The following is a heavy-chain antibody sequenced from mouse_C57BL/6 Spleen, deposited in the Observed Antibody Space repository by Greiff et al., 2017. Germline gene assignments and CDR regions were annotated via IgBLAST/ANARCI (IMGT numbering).Heavy chain of an antibody. CDR1: GYTFTSYW. CDR2: IYPGSGST. CDR3: ARTLLYYGSSYGFAY. Sequence: QVQLKQPGAELVKPGASVKMSCKASGYTFTSYWITWVKQRPGQGLEWIGDIYPGSGSTNYNEKFKSKATLTVDTSSSTAYMQLSSLTSEDSAVXYCARTLLYYGSSYGFAYWGQGTLVTVSA. V-gene: IGHV1-55*01. D-gene: IGHD1-1*01. J-gene: IGHJ3*01.